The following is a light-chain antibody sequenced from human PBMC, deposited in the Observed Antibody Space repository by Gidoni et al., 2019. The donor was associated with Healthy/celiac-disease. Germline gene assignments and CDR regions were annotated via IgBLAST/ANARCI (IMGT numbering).Light chain of an antibody. Sequence: IQTSQSPSSLSASVGDRVTITCQASQYISNYLNWYQQKPGKAPKLLIYDASNLETGVPSRFSGSGSGTDFTFTISSLQPEDIATYYCQQYDSPPPLTFXGXTKVEIK. CDR3: QQYDSPPPLT. CDR1: QYISNY. CDR2: DAS. J-gene: IGKJ4*01. V-gene: IGKV1-33*01.